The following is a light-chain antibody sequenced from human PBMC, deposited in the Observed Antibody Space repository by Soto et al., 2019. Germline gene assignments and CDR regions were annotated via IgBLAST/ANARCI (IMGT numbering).Light chain of an antibody. V-gene: IGKV3-11*01. CDR2: DAS. Sequence: EIVLTQSPATLSLSPGERATLSCRASQSVSGYLAWYQHKPGQAPRLLISDASNRASGIPARFSGGESWTDFTLTINSLQSEDFAVYYCQPYNNWPLTFGGGTKVDIK. J-gene: IGKJ4*01. CDR1: QSVSGY. CDR3: QPYNNWPLT.